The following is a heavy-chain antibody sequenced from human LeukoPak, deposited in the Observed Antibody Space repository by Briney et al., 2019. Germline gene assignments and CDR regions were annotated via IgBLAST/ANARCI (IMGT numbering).Heavy chain of an antibody. Sequence: GESLKISCKGLGXGFSTYWNAWVRQRPGKGLEWMGIIYPGGSETRYDPSFQGQVTISADTSTSTAYLQWSSLRASDTAMYYCARASRDGYNQNFDHWGQGTQVTVSS. CDR1: GXGFSTYW. V-gene: IGHV5-51*01. CDR2: IYPGGSET. J-gene: IGHJ4*02. D-gene: IGHD5-24*01. CDR3: ARASRDGYNQNFDH.